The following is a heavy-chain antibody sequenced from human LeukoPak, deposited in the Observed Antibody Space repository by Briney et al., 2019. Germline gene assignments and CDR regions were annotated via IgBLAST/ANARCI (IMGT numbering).Heavy chain of an antibody. V-gene: IGHV1-69*04. CDR3: ARPPGPRGY. J-gene: IGHJ4*02. CDR1: GYTFTSYD. CDR2: IIPILGVA. Sequence: ASVKVSCKASGYTFTSYDINWVRQAPGQGLEWMGRIIPILGVANYAQKFQGRVTITADKFTSTAYMELSSLRSEDTAVYYCARPPGPRGYWGQGTLVTVSS. D-gene: IGHD3-10*01.